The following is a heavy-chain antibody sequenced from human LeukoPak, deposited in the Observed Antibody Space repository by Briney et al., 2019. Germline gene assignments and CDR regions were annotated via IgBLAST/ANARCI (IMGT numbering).Heavy chain of an antibody. CDR2: IYSGGST. CDR3: ARDYYDSSGYYFWAFDI. CDR1: GLTVSSNY. Sequence: PGGSLRLSCASSGLTVSSNYMSWVRQAPGKGLEWVSVIYSGGSTYYADSVKGRLTISRDNSKNTLYLQMNSLRAEDTAVYYCARDYYDSSGYYFWAFDIWGQGTMVTVSS. D-gene: IGHD3-22*01. V-gene: IGHV3-53*01. J-gene: IGHJ3*02.